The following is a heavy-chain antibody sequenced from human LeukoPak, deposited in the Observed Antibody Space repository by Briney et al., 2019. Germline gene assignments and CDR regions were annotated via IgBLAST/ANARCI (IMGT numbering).Heavy chain of an antibody. J-gene: IGHJ4*02. Sequence: PSQTLSLTCTVSGGSISSGDDYWSWIRQPPGKGLEWIGYIYNSGSTDYNPSLKSRVTISVDTSKNQFSLKLSSVTAVDTAMYYCARDRGYGSRAFDSWGQGTLVTVSS. D-gene: IGHD3-10*01. CDR2: IYNSGST. CDR3: ARDRGYGSRAFDS. CDR1: GGSISSGDDY. V-gene: IGHV4-30-4*01.